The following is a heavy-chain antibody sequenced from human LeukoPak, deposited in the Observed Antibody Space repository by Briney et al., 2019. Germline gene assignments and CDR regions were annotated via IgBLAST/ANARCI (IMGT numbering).Heavy chain of an antibody. CDR3: ARDALPYYDSSGYYKTHDAFDI. CDR2: IYYSGST. CDR1: GGSISSSNW. D-gene: IGHD3-22*01. V-gene: IGHV4-61*01. J-gene: IGHJ3*02. Sequence: SETLSLTCAVSGGSISSSNWWSWIRQPPGKGLEWIGNIYYSGSTNYNPSLKSRVTISVDTSKNQFSLKMSSVTAADTAVYYCARDALPYYDSSGYYKTHDAFDIWGQGTTVTVSS.